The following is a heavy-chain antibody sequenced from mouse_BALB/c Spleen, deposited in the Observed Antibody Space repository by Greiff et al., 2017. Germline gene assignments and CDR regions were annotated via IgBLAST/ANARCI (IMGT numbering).Heavy chain of an antibody. V-gene: IGHV14-1*02. CDR2: IDPENGNT. CDR3: ATYGNYGFAY. J-gene: IGHJ3*01. CDR1: GFNIKDYY. Sequence: VQLQQSGAELVRPGALVKLSCKASGFNIKDYYMHWVKQRPEQGLEWIGWIDPENGNTIYDPKFQGKASITADTSSNTAYLQLSSLTSEDTAVYYCATYGNYGFAYWGQGTLVTVSA. D-gene: IGHD2-10*02.